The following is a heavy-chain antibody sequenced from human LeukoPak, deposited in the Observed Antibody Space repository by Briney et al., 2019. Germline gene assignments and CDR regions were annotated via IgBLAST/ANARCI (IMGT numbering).Heavy chain of an antibody. D-gene: IGHD2-21*01. CDR3: AVCGAYCGGVGY. J-gene: IGHJ4*02. CDR2: IIPIFGTA. V-gene: IGHV1-69*13. Sequence: SVKVSCKASGGTFSSYAISWVRQAPGQGLEWMGGIIPIFGTANYAQKFQGRVTITADESTSTAYMELSSLRSEDTAVYYCAVCGAYCGGVGYWGQGTLVTVSS. CDR1: GGTFSSYA.